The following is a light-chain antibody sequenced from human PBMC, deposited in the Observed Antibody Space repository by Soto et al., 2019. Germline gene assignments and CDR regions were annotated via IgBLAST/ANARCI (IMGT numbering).Light chain of an antibody. Sequence: IVLTPSPGTLSLSPWERATLSCRASQSVSNNYLAWYQQKPGQAPRLLIYDASKRATGIPARFSGSGSGTNFTLTISSLEPEDFAVYYCQQRRSWQVTFGQGTRLEIK. CDR3: QQRRSWQVT. CDR1: QSVSNNY. CDR2: DAS. V-gene: IGKV3D-20*02. J-gene: IGKJ5*01.